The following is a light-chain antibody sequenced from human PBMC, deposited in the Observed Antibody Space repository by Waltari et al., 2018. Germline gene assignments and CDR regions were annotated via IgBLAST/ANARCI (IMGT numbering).Light chain of an antibody. CDR2: GAS. J-gene: IGKJ2*01. V-gene: IGKV3-15*01. CDR3: QQYNNLPPYT. CDR1: QSVSSN. Sequence: ATLSCRASQSVSSNLAWYQQKPGQAPRLLIYGASTRATGIPARFSGSGSGTEFTLTISSMQSEDFAVYYCQQYNNLPPYTFGQGTKLEIK.